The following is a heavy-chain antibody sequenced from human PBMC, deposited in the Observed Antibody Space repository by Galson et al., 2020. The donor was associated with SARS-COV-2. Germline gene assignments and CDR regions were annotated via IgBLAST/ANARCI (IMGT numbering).Heavy chain of an antibody. CDR1: GFTFSSYA. CDR2: IYSGGST. D-gene: IGHD3-10*01. J-gene: IGHJ4*02. Sequence: GESLKISCAASGFTFSSYAMSWVRQAPGKGLEWVSVIYSGGSTYYADSVKGRFTISRDNSKNTLYLQMNSLRAEDTAVYYCATRKQIYYYGSGSYYTALAYWCQGTLVTVSS. V-gene: IGHV3-23*03. CDR3: ATRKQIYYYGSGSYYTALAY.